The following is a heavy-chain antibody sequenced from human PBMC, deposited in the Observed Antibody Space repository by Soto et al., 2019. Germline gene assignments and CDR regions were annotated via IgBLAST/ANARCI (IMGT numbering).Heavy chain of an antibody. CDR3: ARDETYTSGWYFEY. Sequence: QVQLVQSGGEVKKPGASVKVSCKTSGYMFNSYGRSWLRQAPGQGLEWLGWISGYNGKTEYEEKFQGRVTMSIETSTTTVHMELRSLRYDDTASYYCARDETYTSGWYFEYWGQGTLVTVTP. V-gene: IGHV1-18*01. D-gene: IGHD6-19*01. CDR2: ISGYNGKT. CDR1: GYMFNSYG. J-gene: IGHJ4*02.